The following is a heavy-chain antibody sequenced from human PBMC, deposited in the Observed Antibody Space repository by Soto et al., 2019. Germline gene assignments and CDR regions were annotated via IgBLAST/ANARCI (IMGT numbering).Heavy chain of an antibody. CDR3: ARHWDYGDFHFDY. CDR2: IYYSGST. CDR1: GGSISSYY. V-gene: IGHV4-59*08. J-gene: IGHJ4*02. D-gene: IGHD4-17*01. Sequence: SETLSLTCTVSGGSISSYYWSWIRQPPGKGLEWIGYIYYSGSTNYNPSLKSRVTISVDTSKNQFSLKLSSVTAADTAVYYCARHWDYGDFHFDYWGQGTLVTVSS.